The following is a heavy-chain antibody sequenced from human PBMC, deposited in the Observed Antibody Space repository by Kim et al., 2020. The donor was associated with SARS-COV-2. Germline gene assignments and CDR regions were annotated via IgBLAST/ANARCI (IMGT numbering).Heavy chain of an antibody. CDR2: ISGSGGST. J-gene: IGHJ4*02. D-gene: IGHD3-16*01. Sequence: GGSLRLSCAASGFTFTNYAMSWVRQAPGKGLEWDSVISGSGGSTYYGDSVKGRLTISRDNSKNTLFLQMNSQRAEDTAVYYCVKGCRDGENYEGFWGQGT. CDR1: GFTFTNYA. CDR3: VKGCRDGENYEGF. V-gene: IGHV3-23*01.